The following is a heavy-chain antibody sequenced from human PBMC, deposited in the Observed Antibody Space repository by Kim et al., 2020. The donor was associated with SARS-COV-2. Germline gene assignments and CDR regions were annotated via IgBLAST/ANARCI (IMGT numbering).Heavy chain of an antibody. CDR3: ARDRYSGSYYAVEAFDI. V-gene: IGHV4-59*13. D-gene: IGHD1-26*01. CDR1: GGSISSYY. Sequence: SETLSLTCTVSGGSISSYYWSWIRQPPGKGLEWIGYIYYSGSTNYNPSLKSRVTISVDTSKNQFSLKLSSVTAADTAVYYCARDRYSGSYYAVEAFDIWGQGTMVTVSS. CDR2: IYYSGST. J-gene: IGHJ3*02.